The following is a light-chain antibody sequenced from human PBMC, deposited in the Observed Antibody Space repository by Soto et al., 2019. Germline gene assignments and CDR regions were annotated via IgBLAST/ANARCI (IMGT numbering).Light chain of an antibody. CDR3: QSYDSSLSGSV. V-gene: IGLV1-40*01. CDR2: GNS. CDR1: SSNIGAGYD. J-gene: IGLJ2*01. Sequence: QSVLTQPPSVSGAPGKRVTISCTGSSSNIGAGYDVHWYQQLPGTAPKLLIYGNSNRPSGVPDRFSGSKSGTSASLPITGLQAKDEADYYCQSYDSSLSGSVFGGGTKLTVL.